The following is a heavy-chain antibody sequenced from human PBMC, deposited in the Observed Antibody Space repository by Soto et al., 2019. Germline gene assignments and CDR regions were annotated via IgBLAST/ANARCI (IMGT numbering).Heavy chain of an antibody. CDR1: GGSISSYY. J-gene: IGHJ5*02. CDR2: IYYSGST. V-gene: IGHV4-59*01. Sequence: SETLSLTCTVSGGSISSYYWSWIRQPPGKGLEWIGYIYYSGSTNYTPSLKSRVTISVDTSKNQFSLKLSSVTAADTAVYYCARGGAAAAGDGFHPRGQAPLVTVSS. CDR3: ARGGAAAAGDGFHP. D-gene: IGHD6-13*01.